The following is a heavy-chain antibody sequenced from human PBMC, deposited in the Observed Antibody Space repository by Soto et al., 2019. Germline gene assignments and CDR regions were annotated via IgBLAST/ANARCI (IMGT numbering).Heavy chain of an antibody. J-gene: IGHJ4*02. CDR3: AKVYSTYYFDY. CDR1: GFTFSKYA. V-gene: IGHV3-23*01. CDR2: IGGTGATT. Sequence: GGSLRLSCAASGFTFSKYAMRWVRQAPGKGLEWVSAIGGTGATTQYADSVKGRFTISRDNSKNTVYMQMNSLKAEDTAVYYCAKVYSTYYFDYWGQGTLVTVSS. D-gene: IGHD6-13*01.